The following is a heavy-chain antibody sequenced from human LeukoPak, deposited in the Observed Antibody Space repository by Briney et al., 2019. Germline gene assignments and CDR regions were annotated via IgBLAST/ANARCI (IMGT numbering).Heavy chain of an antibody. CDR3: ARSPTYYDILTGYYQPDYYYGMDV. Sequence: ASVKVSCKASGYTFTSYDINWVRQATGQGLEWIGWMNPNSGNTGYAQKFQGRVTMTRNTSISTAYMELSSLRSEDTAVYYCARSPTYYDILTGYYQPDYYYGMDVWGQGTTVTVSS. CDR2: MNPNSGNT. D-gene: IGHD3-9*01. J-gene: IGHJ6*02. V-gene: IGHV1-8*01. CDR1: GYTFTSYD.